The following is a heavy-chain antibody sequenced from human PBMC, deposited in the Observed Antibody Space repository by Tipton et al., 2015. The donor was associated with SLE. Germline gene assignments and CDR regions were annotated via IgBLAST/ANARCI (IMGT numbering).Heavy chain of an antibody. CDR1: GYSISIDYY. D-gene: IGHD1-26*01. V-gene: IGHV4-38-2*02. Sequence: PGLVKPSETLSLTCAVSGYSISIDYYWGWVRQPPGKGLEWIGSIYHSGSTYSNPSLKSRVTILIDTSKNQFSLKLSSVTAADTAVYYCVRDDGAGPYYYGMDVWGQGTTVTVSS. CDR3: VRDDGAGPYYYGMDV. CDR2: IYHSGST. J-gene: IGHJ6*02.